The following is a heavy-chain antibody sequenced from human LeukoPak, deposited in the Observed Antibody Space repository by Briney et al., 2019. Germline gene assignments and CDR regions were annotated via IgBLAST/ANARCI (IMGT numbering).Heavy chain of an antibody. Sequence: GASVKVSCKASGYTFTSYGISWVRQAPGQELEWMGWISAYNGNTNYAQKLQGRVTMTTDTSTSTAYMELRSLRSDDTAVYYCARVFHDSSGYYPYYFDYWGQGTLVPVSS. CDR3: ARVFHDSSGYYPYYFDY. CDR2: ISAYNGNT. V-gene: IGHV1-18*01. CDR1: GYTFTSYG. J-gene: IGHJ4*02. D-gene: IGHD3-22*01.